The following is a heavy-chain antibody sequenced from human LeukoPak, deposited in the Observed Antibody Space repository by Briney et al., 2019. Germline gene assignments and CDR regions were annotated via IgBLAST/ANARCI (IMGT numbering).Heavy chain of an antibody. D-gene: IGHD4-17*01. CDR3: AKDYSGDGGYYYYMDV. CDR1: GFTFSSYA. J-gene: IGHJ6*03. V-gene: IGHV3-30*04. Sequence: GGSLRLSCAASGFTFSSYAMHWVRQAPGKGLEWVAVISYNGSNKYYADSVKGRFTISRDNSKNTLYLQMNSLRAEDTAVYYCAKDYSGDGGYYYYMDVWGKGTTVTISS. CDR2: ISYNGSNK.